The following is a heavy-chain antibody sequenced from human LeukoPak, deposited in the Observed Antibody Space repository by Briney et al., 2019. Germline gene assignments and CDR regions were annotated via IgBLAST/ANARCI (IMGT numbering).Heavy chain of an antibody. J-gene: IGHJ4*02. D-gene: IGHD4-17*01. CDR1: GGSFSGYY. Sequence: PSETLSLTCAVYGGSFSGYYWSWIRQPPGKGLEWIGEIYHSGSTNYNPSLKSRVTISVDTSKSQFSLKLSSVTAADTAVYYCARGEGEYGDYSAGFYWGQGTLVTVSS. V-gene: IGHV4-34*01. CDR3: ARGEGEYGDYSAGFY. CDR2: IYHSGST.